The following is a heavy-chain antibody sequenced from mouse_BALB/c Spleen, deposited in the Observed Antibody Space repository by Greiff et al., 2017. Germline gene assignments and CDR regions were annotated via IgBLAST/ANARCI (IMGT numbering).Heavy chain of an antibody. D-gene: IGHD2-3*01. Sequence: EVQLQESGPGLVKPSQSLSLTCTVTGYSITSDYAWNWIRQFPGNKLEWMGYISYSGSTSYNPSLKSRISITRDTSKNQFFLQLNSVTTEDTATYYCARDGYPWFAYWGQGTLVTVSA. CDR1: GYSITSDYA. CDR2: ISYSGST. V-gene: IGHV3-2*02. CDR3: ARDGYPWFAY. J-gene: IGHJ3*01.